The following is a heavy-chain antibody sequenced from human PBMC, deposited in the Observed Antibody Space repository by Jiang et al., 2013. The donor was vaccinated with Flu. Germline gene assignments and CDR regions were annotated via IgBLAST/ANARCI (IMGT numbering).Heavy chain of an antibody. V-gene: IGHV3-23*01. Sequence: PGGSLRLSCAASGFTFSSYAMSWVRQAPGKGLEWVSAISGSGGSTYYADSVKGRFTISRDNSKNTLYLQMNSLRAEDTAVYYCAKGPFWSGYFPLDYWGQGTLVTVSS. CDR3: AKGPFWSGYFPLDY. CDR2: ISGSGGST. J-gene: IGHJ4*02. D-gene: IGHD3-3*01. CDR1: GFTFSSYA.